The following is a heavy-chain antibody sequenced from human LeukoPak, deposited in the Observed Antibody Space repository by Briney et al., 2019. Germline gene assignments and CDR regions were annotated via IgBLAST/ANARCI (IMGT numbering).Heavy chain of an antibody. CDR2: IYTRGST. Sequence: SETLSHTPTDPGGSISSYYWSWIPQAAGKGLEWMARIYTRGSTNYNPSLKSRVIMSVNTSMHHSSLKLSYVSGAGTAVYYCACYWVSRGWEYWMDFWGQGKTVTVSS. CDR1: GGSISSYY. V-gene: IGHV4-4*07. D-gene: IGHD6-19*01. J-gene: IGHJ6*02. CDR3: ACYWVSRGWEYWMDF.